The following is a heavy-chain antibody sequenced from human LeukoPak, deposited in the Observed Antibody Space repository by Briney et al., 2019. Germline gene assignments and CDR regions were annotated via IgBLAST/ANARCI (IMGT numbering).Heavy chain of an antibody. Sequence: SETLSLTCTVSGGSISSSSYYWGWIRQPPGKGLEWIGSIYYSGSTYYNPSLKSRVTISVDTSKNQFSLKLSSVTAADTAVYYCASDSRGAKFHYWGQGTLVTVSS. D-gene: IGHD1-26*01. J-gene: IGHJ4*02. CDR1: GGSISSSSYY. V-gene: IGHV4-39*07. CDR3: ASDSRGAKFHY. CDR2: IYYSGST.